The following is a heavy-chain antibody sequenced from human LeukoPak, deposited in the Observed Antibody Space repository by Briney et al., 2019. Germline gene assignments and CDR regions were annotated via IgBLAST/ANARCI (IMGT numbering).Heavy chain of an antibody. J-gene: IGHJ2*01. V-gene: IGHV3-7*04. CDR3: ARARHFGL. CDR2: IKQDGTEK. CDR1: GFTFSSYW. Sequence: GGSLRLSCAASGFTFSSYWMSWVRQAGKGLEWVANIKQDGTEKYYVDSVKGRFTISRDNAKNSLYLQMNSLRAEDTAVYYCARARHFGLWGRGTLVTVSS.